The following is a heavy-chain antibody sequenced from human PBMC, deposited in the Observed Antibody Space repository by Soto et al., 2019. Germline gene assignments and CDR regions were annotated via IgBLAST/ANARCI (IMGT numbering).Heavy chain of an antibody. J-gene: IGHJ3*02. D-gene: IGHD1-1*01. Sequence: QVQLVQSGAEVKKPGSSVKVSCKASGGTFSSYAISWVRQAPGQGLEWMGGIIPIFGTPNYAQKFQGRVTITADESTSTDYMELSRLRSEDTAVYYCARDVPNGVCAFAIWGQGTMVTVSS. CDR2: IIPIFGTP. V-gene: IGHV1-69*01. CDR3: ARDVPNGVCAFAI. CDR1: GGTFSSYA.